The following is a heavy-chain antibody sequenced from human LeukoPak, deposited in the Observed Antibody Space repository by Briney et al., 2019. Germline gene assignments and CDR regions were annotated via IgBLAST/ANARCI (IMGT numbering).Heavy chain of an antibody. Sequence: SETLSLTCTVSGGSISSYYWSWIRHPPGKGLEWVGYIYYSGTTNYNPSLKSRVTISVDTSKNQFSLKLGSVTTAVTAVYCCARDQSDGYFVYCGQRTLVTVSS. CDR2: IYYSGTT. J-gene: IGHJ4*02. CDR1: GGSISSYY. V-gene: IGHV4-59*01. CDR3: ARDQSDGYFVY. D-gene: IGHD5-24*01.